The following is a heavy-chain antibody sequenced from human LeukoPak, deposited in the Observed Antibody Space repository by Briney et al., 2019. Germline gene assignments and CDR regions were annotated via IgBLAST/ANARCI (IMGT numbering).Heavy chain of an antibody. D-gene: IGHD2-2*01. V-gene: IGHV4-59*01. CDR1: DGSINGYY. CDR2: MYSGGTT. J-gene: IGHJ3*02. CDR3: ARASWYCSSASCSSAAFDI. Sequence: SETLSLTCTVSDGSINGYYWSWIRQPPGKGLDWIGYMYSGGTTNYSPSLKSRVTISEDTSKNQFSLKLSSVTAAGTAVYYCARASWYCSSASCSSAAFDIWGQGTMVTVSS.